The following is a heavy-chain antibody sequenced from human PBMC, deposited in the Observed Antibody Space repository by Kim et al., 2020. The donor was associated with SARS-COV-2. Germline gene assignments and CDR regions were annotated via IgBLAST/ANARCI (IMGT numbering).Heavy chain of an antibody. CDR3: ARSKGVWFGRDYFDY. J-gene: IGHJ4*01. CDR1: GFTFSSYA. D-gene: IGHD3-10*01. CDR2: ISYDGSNK. V-gene: IGHV3-30*04. Sequence: GGSLRLSCAASGFTFSSYAMHWVRQAPGKGLEWVAVISYDGSNKYYADSVKGRFTISRDNSKNTLYLQMNSLRAEDTAVYYCARSKGVWFGRDYFDYWG.